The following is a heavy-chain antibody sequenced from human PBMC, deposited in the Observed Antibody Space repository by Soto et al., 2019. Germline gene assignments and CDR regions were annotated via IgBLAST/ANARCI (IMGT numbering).Heavy chain of an antibody. D-gene: IGHD6-19*01. CDR3: ARDRASWATSSGFFDY. CDR2: ISYDGSNK. V-gene: IGHV3-30-3*01. CDR1: GFTFSSYA. Sequence: GGSLRLSCAASGFTFSSYAMHWVRQAPGKGLEWVAVISYDGSNKYYADSVKGRFTISRDNCKNTLYLQMNSPRAEDTAVYYCARDRASWATSSGFFDYWGQGTLVTVSS. J-gene: IGHJ4*02.